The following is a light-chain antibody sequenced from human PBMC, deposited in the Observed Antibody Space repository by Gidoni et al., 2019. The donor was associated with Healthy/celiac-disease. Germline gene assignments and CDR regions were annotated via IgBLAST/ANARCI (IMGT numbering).Light chain of an antibody. V-gene: IGKV1-39*01. CDR2: AAS. Sequence: QMTPSPSSLSASVGDRVTITCRASQSISSYLNWYQQKPGKAPKLLIYAASSLQSGVPSRFSGSGSGTDFTLTISSLQPEDFATYYCQQSYNTPLFTFGPGTKVDIK. CDR3: QQSYNTPLFT. CDR1: QSISSY. J-gene: IGKJ3*01.